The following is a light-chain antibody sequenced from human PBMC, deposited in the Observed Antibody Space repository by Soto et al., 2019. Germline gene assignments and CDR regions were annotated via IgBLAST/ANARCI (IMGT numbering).Light chain of an antibody. J-gene: IGLJ1*01. CDR3: SSYTNINTRACV. Sequence: QPASVSGSPGQSITISCTGTSGDIGSYNRVSWYQQHPGKAPKLIIYEVTDRPSGVSNRFSGSKSGNTASLTISGLQAEDEAEYYCSSYTNINTRACVFGTGTKLTVL. CDR1: SGDIGSYNR. CDR2: EVT. V-gene: IGLV2-14*01.